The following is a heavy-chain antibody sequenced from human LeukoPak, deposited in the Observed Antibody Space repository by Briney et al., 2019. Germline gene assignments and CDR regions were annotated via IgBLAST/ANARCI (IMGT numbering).Heavy chain of an antibody. V-gene: IGHV1-58*01. CDR1: GFTFTSSA. Sequence: GTSVKVSCKASGFTFTSSAVQWVRQARGQRLELIGCIVVGSGNTNYAQKFQERVTITRDMSTRTAYMELSSLRSEDTAAYYCAARSSSTWYAFDIWGQGTMVTVSS. CDR3: AARSSSTWYAFDI. D-gene: IGHD6-13*01. J-gene: IGHJ3*02. CDR2: IVVGSGNT.